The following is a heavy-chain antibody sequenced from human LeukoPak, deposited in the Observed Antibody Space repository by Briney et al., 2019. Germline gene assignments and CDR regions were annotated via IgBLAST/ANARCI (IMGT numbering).Heavy chain of an antibody. J-gene: IGHJ4*02. CDR1: GFIFSTYV. CDR2: ISRSSSAI. Sequence: GGSLRLSCAASGFIFSTYVMSWVRQAPGKGLEWVSYISRSSSAIYYADSVKGRFTISRDDGKNSLYLQMNSLRDGDTAVYFCARDSGTYSTQYWGQGTLVTVSS. D-gene: IGHD1-26*01. CDR3: ARDSGTYSTQY. V-gene: IGHV3-48*02.